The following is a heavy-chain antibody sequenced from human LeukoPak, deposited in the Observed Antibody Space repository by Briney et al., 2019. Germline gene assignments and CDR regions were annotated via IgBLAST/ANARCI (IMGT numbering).Heavy chain of an antibody. CDR3: ARAYGSGSYYDGADDYYYGMDV. CDR1: GYTFTGYY. V-gene: IGHV1-2*04. CDR2: INPNSGGT. Sequence: ASVKDSCKASGYTFTGYYMHWVRQPPGQGLEGRGWINPNSGGTNYAQKFQGWVTMTRDTSISTAYMELSRLRSDDTAVYYCARAYGSGSYYDGADDYYYGMDVWGKGTTVTVSS. D-gene: IGHD3-10*01. J-gene: IGHJ6*04.